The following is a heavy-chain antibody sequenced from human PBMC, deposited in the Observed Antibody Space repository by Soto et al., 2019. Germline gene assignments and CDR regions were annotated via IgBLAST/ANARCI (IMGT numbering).Heavy chain of an antibody. V-gene: IGHV3-23*01. CDR3: AKVDVSTAGSFDY. J-gene: IGHJ4*02. CDR1: GFTFSRHG. CDR2: INPSGDST. D-gene: IGHD6-13*01. Sequence: GGSLRLSCVASGFTFSRHGLSWVRQAPGKGLGWVSTINPSGDSTFYADSVKGRFTISRDNSKNTVYLQMNSLSVGDTAVYLCAKVDVSTAGSFDYWGQGALVTVSS.